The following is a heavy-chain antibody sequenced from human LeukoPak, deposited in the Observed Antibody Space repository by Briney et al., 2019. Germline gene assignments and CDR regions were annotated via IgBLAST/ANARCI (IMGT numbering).Heavy chain of an antibody. V-gene: IGHV4-4*07. CDR2: IYSSGST. J-gene: IGHJ5*02. Sequence: SETLSLTCTVSGGSISSFNWSWIRQPAGKGLEWIGHIYSSGSTNYNPSLKSRVTMSVDKPKNQFSLKLRSVTAADTAVYYCAREIAVAGKGNWSDPWGQGTLVTVSS. D-gene: IGHD6-19*01. CDR3: AREIAVAGKGNWSDP. CDR1: GGSISSFN.